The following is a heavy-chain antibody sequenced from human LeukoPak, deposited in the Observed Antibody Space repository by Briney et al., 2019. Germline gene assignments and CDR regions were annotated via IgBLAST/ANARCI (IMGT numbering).Heavy chain of an antibody. CDR1: GFTFSSYW. V-gene: IGHV3-7*01. J-gene: IGHJ4*02. CDR3: ARVVVVTATPYYFDY. CDR2: IKQDGSEK. D-gene: IGHD2-15*01. Sequence: GGSLRLSCAASGFTFSSYWMSWVRQAPGKGLEWVANIKQDGSEKYYVDSVKGRFTISRDNAKNSLYLQMNSLRAEDTAVYYCARVVVVTATPYYFDYWGQGTLVTVSS.